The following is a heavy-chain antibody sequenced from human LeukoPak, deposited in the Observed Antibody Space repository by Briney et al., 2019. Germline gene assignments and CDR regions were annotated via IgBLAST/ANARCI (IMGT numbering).Heavy chain of an antibody. Sequence: GGSLRLSCAASGITFSSYGMSWVRQAPGKGLEWVSSISSTGGTTYYADSVKGRFTISRDNSKNTLYLQMNSLRAEDTAIYYCAKNGDRGAYCTGGTCYPYFYYYMDVWGKGTAVTVSS. J-gene: IGHJ6*03. CDR2: ISSTGGTT. D-gene: IGHD2-15*01. CDR1: GITFSSYG. CDR3: AKNGDRGAYCTGGTCYPYFYYYMDV. V-gene: IGHV3-23*01.